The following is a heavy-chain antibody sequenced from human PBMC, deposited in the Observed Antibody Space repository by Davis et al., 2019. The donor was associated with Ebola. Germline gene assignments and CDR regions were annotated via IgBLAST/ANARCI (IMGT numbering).Heavy chain of an antibody. J-gene: IGHJ5*02. CDR3: ARFYGCLDP. D-gene: IGHD3-10*01. V-gene: IGHV1-3*01. CDR1: GYTFTSYD. CDR2: INAGNGNT. Sequence: ASVKVSCKASGYTFTSYDINWVRQATGQRLEWMGWINAGNGNTKYSQKFQGRVTITRDTSASTAYMELSSLRSEDTAVYYCARFYGCLDPWGQGTLVTVSS.